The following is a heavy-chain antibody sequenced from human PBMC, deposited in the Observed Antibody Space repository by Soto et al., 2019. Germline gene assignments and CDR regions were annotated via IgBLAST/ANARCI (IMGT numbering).Heavy chain of an antibody. CDR2: TYPGGSDT. V-gene: IGHV5-51*01. CDR3: ARQHCGGDICYPYFEL. D-gene: IGHD2-21*01. CDR1: GYNFTTYW. J-gene: IGHJ2*01. Sequence: EVLLVQSGAEVRKPGESLKISCKGSGYNFTTYWIGWVRQMPGKGLEWMGITYPGGSDTRYRSSFSGLVTISVDKSFSTAYLQWSSLKASDTAMYYCARQHCGGDICYPYFELWGRGTLVTVSS.